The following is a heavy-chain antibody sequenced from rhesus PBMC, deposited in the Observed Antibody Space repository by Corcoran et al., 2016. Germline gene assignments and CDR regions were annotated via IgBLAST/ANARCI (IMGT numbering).Heavy chain of an antibody. D-gene: IGHD6S26*01. V-gene: IGHV4-76*01. CDR1: GGSISGGYD. CDR3: ARRGGYSSGWSANYFDY. CDR2: INGSRGST. Sequence: QVQLQESGPGLVKSSETLSLTCGVSGGSISGGYDWSWIRQPPGKGLECIGYINGSRGSTNYNPSRKNRVTMEKDTSKNQFSRKLSSVTAADTAVYYCARRGGYSSGWSANYFDYGGQGVLVTVSS. J-gene: IGHJ4*01.